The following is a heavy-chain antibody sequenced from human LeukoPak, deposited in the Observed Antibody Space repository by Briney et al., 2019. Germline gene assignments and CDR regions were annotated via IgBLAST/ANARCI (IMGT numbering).Heavy chain of an antibody. CDR3: ARARITMVRGVITFYYGMDV. V-gene: IGHV4-31*03. CDR1: GGSISSGGYY. CDR2: IYYSGST. J-gene: IGHJ6*02. D-gene: IGHD3-10*01. Sequence: PSETLSLTCTVSGGSISSGGYYWSWIRQHPGKGLEWIGYIYYSGSTYYNPSLKSRVTISVDTSKNQFSLKLSSVTAADTAVYYCARARITMVRGVITFYYGMDVWGQGTTVTVSS.